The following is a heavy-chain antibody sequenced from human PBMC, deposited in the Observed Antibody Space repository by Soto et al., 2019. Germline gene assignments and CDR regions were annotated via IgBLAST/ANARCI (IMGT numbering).Heavy chain of an antibody. V-gene: IGHV3-23*01. CDR3: AKAGYGSGSYYTLSFDH. CDR2: IRSNGGST. D-gene: IGHD3-10*01. Sequence: EVQLLESGGGLVQPGGSLRLSCTASGFIFSNYAMTWVRQVPGKGLEWVSDIRSNGGSTTYADSVKGRFTISRDNPKNTLYLQMNSLRVEDTDVYYCAKAGYGSGSYYTLSFDHWGQGTLVTVSS. J-gene: IGHJ4*02. CDR1: GFIFSNYA.